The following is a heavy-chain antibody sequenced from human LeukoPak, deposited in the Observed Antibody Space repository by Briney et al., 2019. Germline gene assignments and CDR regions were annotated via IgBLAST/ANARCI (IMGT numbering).Heavy chain of an antibody. D-gene: IGHD4-17*01. CDR3: ARDAYTTTSNWLDP. J-gene: IGHJ5*02. CDR1: GFTLNKYW. Sequence: PGGSLRLSCEASGFTLNKYWMHCVRQAPGKGLGWVSRITGDGSDIAYADSVKGRFTVSRDDAKNTLFLQMTSLRVEDTAIYYCARDAYTTTSNWLDPWGQGTLVTVSS. CDR2: ITGDGSDI. V-gene: IGHV3-74*01.